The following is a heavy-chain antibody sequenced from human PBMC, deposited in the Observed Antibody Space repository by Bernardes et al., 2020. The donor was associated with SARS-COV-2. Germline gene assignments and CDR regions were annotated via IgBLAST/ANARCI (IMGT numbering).Heavy chain of an antibody. CDR3: STEITGYCSGGRCPGLDP. CDR1: GYTFTIHD. CDR2: MNLISGNP. D-gene: IGHD2-15*01. V-gene: IGHV1-8*01. J-gene: IGHJ5*02. Sequence: SVKVSCKASGYTFTIHDIHWVRHAPGQGREWMGWMNLISGNPSYAQQFQGRVPMTRDTSINTAYMEVPSLRSEAPAVYICSTEITGYCSGGRCPGLDPWGQGTLVTVSS.